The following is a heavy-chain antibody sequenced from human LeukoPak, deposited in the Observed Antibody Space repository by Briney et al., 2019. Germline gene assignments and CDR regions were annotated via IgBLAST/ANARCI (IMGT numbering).Heavy chain of an antibody. Sequence: ASVKVSCKTSGYTFANYYVYWVRQAPGQGLEWVGMINPTSSDTTYAQKFQGRVTVTRDTSTSTVFMELNTLRSDDTAVFYCARGGVLGSYPSAEYFQHWGQGTPVTVSS. CDR3: ARGGVLGSYPSAEYFQH. J-gene: IGHJ1*01. D-gene: IGHD1-26*01. CDR2: INPTSSDT. V-gene: IGHV1-46*01. CDR1: GYTFANYY.